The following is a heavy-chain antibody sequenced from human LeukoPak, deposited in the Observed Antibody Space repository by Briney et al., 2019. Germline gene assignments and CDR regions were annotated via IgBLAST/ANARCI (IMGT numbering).Heavy chain of an antibody. CDR3: AKGVGTVVPSFFDF. CDR1: GFTFSDYA. V-gene: IGHV3-23*01. CDR2: VSAAGDDT. J-gene: IGHJ4*02. D-gene: IGHD3-22*01. Sequence: GGSLRLSCAASGFTFSDYAMTWVRQAPGKGLEWVSVVSAAGDDTYYADSVKGRFTISRDNSKSTLNLQMHSPRVEDTAVYYCAKGVGTVVPSFFDFWGQGAPVTVSS.